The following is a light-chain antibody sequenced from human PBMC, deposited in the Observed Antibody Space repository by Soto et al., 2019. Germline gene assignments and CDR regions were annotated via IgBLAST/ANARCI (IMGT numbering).Light chain of an antibody. Sequence: AIRMTQSPSSFSASTGDRVTITCRASQGISSYLAWYQQKPGKAPKHLIYAASTLQSGVPSRFSGSGSGTDFTLTISCLQSEDFATYYCQQYYSYLYTFGQGTKLEIK. CDR2: AAS. V-gene: IGKV1-8*01. J-gene: IGKJ2*01. CDR3: QQYYSYLYT. CDR1: QGISSY.